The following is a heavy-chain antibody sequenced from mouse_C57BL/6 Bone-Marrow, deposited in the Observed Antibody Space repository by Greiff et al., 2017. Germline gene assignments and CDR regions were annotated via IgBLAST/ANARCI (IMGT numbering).Heavy chain of an antibody. J-gene: IGHJ2*01. CDR2: IDPSDSYT. D-gene: IGHD1-1*01. CDR1: GYTFTSYW. Sequence: VQLQQPGAELVRPGPSVKLSCKASGYTFTSYWMHWVKQRPGQGLEWIGVIDPSDSYTNYNQKFKGKATLTVDTSSSTAYMQLSSLTSEDSAVYYCARKITTVVAGDYWGQGTTLTVSS. V-gene: IGHV1-59*01. CDR3: ARKITTVVAGDY.